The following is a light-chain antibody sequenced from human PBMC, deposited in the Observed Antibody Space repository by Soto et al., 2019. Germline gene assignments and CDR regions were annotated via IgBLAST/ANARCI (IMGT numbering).Light chain of an antibody. CDR1: QSVSSN. CDR3: QQYNNWPRT. Sequence: EIVMTQSPATLSVSPGERATLSCRASQSVSSNLAWYQQKPGQAPRLLIYGASTRATGIPARFSGSGSGTEFTLNISSLQSEDFAVYYGQQYNNWPRTFGQGTKVEIK. CDR2: GAS. J-gene: IGKJ1*01. V-gene: IGKV3-15*01.